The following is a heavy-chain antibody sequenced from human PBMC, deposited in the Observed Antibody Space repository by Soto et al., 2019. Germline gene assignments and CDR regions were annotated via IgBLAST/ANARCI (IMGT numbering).Heavy chain of an antibody. D-gene: IGHD6-19*01. CDR2: IHHSGST. CDR1: SASIITEQR. J-gene: IGHJ5*02. Sequence: QMQLQESGPGLVKPSETLSLTCAVSSASIITEQRWTWVRQPPGKGLEWIGEIHHSGSTNNNPSLRSRVTLSEYKSKNQFSLNLNSVNAAGTALYYCARSFGWYAIAPWGQGTLVIVSS. CDR3: ARSFGWYAIAP. V-gene: IGHV4-4*02.